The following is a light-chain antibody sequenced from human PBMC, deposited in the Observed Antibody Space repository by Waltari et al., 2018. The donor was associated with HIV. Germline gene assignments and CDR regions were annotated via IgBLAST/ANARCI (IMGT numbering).Light chain of an antibody. J-gene: IGLJ1*01. CDR3: SSYTRSTVYV. CDR1: TSDAGGYTH. V-gene: IGLV2-14*01. CDR2: EVS. Sequence: QSALTQPASVSGSPGQSITISCTGTTSDAGGYTHVSVYQQHPGKAPKLMIYEVSNRPSVFSNRFSGSKSGSTASLTISGLQAEDEADYYCSSYTRSTVYVFGTGTKVTVL.